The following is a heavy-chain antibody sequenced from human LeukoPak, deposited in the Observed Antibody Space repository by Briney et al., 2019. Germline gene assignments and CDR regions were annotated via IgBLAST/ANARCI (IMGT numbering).Heavy chain of an antibody. Sequence: SETLSLTCSVSDGSISSFCWSWIRQPAGKGLEWIGRIHTSGSTDYNPSLKSRVTMSVDTSKNQFSLKLSSVTAADTAVYYCATDRATGFNPWGQGTLVTVSS. CDR2: IHTSGST. J-gene: IGHJ5*02. CDR3: ATDRATGFNP. CDR1: DGSISSFC. V-gene: IGHV4-4*07.